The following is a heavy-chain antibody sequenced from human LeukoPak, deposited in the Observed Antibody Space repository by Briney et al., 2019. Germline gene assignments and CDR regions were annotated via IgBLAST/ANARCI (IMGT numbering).Heavy chain of an antibody. V-gene: IGHV4-59*08. CDR3: ATHPLNYYYMDV. J-gene: IGHJ6*03. CDR1: GGSISSYY. CDR2: IYYSGST. Sequence: SETLSLTCTVSGGSISSYYWSWIRQPPGKGLEWIGYIYYSGSTNYNPSLKSRVTISVDTSKNQFSLKLSSVTAADTAVYYCATHPLNYYYMDVWGKGTTVTVSS.